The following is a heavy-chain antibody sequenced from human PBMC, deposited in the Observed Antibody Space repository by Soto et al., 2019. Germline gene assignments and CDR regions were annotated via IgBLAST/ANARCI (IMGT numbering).Heavy chain of an antibody. CDR1: GGTFSSYA. CDR3: ARDAYYYDSSSAY. V-gene: IGHV1-69*13. CDR2: IIPIFGTA. Sequence: GASVKVSCKASGGTFSSYAISWVRQAPGQRLEWMGGIIPIFGTANYAQTFQGRVTITADESTSTAYMELSSLRSEDTAVYYCARDAYYYDSSSAYWGQGTLVTF. J-gene: IGHJ4*02. D-gene: IGHD3-22*01.